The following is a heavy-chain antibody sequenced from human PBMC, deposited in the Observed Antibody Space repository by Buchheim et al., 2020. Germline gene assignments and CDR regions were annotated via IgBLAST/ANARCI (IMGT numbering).Heavy chain of an antibody. CDR3: ARGVWGSEDAFDI. CDR2: ISSSTSTI. V-gene: IGHV3-48*02. J-gene: IGHJ3*02. D-gene: IGHD7-27*01. CDR1: GFTFSDYS. Sequence: EVKLVQSGGALVQPGESLRLSCAASGFTFSDYSMNWVRQAPGKGLEWISYISSSTSTIYYADSVKGRFTISRDNAKTSLYLQMNSLRDEDTAVYYCARGVWGSEDAFDIWGQGT.